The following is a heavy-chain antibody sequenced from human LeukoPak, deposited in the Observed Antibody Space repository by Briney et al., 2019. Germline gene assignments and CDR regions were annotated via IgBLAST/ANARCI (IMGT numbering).Heavy chain of an antibody. J-gene: IGHJ4*02. V-gene: IGHV4-59*01. Sequence: SETLSLTCTVSGGSISSYYWSWIRQPPGKGLEWMGYIYYSGRTNYNPSLKSRVTISVDTSKNQFPLKLSSVTAADTAVYYCARDQGWGQPYYSDYWGQGTLVTVSS. CDR2: IYYSGRT. CDR3: ARDQGWGQPYYSDY. D-gene: IGHD1-26*01. CDR1: GGSISSYY.